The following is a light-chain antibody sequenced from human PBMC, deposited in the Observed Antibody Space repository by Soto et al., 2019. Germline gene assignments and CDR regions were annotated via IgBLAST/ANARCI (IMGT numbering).Light chain of an antibody. CDR1: SSDVGSYNR. Sequence: QSALTQPPSVSVSPGQSVTISCTGTSSDVGSYNRLSWYQQPPGTAPKLIMYGVNTRPSGVPDRFSGSKSGSTASLTISGLQAEDEADYYCSLYISGSTYVFGTGTKVTVL. CDR2: GVN. V-gene: IGLV2-18*01. CDR3: SLYISGSTYV. J-gene: IGLJ1*01.